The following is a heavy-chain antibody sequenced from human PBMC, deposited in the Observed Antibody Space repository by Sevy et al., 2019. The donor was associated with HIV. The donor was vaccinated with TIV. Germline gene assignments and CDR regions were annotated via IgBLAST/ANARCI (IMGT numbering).Heavy chain of an antibody. J-gene: IGHJ4*02. D-gene: IGHD5-12*01. Sequence: GSLRLSCAASGFTFSDYYMSWIRQAPGKGLEWVSYISSSGSTIYYADSVKGRFTISRDNAKNSLYLQMNSLRAEDTAVYYCARDRPAATIGTHFDYWGQGTLVTVSS. CDR1: GFTFSDYY. CDR3: ARDRPAATIGTHFDY. V-gene: IGHV3-11*04. CDR2: ISSSGSTI.